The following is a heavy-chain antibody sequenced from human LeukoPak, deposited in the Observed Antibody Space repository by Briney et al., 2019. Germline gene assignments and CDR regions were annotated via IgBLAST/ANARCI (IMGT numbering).Heavy chain of an antibody. J-gene: IGHJ4*02. V-gene: IGHV3-72*01. Sequence: QPGGSLRLSCVASGFISSDHYIDWVRQAPGEGLEWVGRTGNRANSYSTQYAASVRGRFIILSDDSKNSLYLQMNSLKNEDTAVYYCARAVVGSGFDCWGQGSLVSVSS. CDR1: GFISSDHY. D-gene: IGHD2-15*01. CDR2: TGNRANSYST. CDR3: ARAVVGSGFDC.